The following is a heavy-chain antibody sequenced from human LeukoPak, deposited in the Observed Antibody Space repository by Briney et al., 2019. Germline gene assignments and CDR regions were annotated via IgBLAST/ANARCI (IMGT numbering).Heavy chain of an antibody. V-gene: IGHV4-59*01. Sequence: SETLSLTCTVSGGSISTYYWTWIRQPRGKGLEWIGYIRFSGSTNYNSSLQSRVTMSVDTSKNQFSLTVNSVTAADTAAYFCARGGRHGGYQDFDFWGQGTLVTVSS. CDR1: GGSISTYY. CDR3: ARGGRHGGYQDFDF. J-gene: IGHJ4*02. D-gene: IGHD5-12*01. CDR2: IRFSGST.